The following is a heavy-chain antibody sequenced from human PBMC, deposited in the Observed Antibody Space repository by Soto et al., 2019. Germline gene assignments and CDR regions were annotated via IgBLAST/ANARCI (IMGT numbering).Heavy chain of an antibody. J-gene: IGHJ4*02. Sequence: EVQLVESGGGLVQPGGSLRLSCAASGFTVSTKYMSWVRQAPGKGLEWVSVIYSGGSTFYADSVRGRFTIPRDNSKNPVDLQMDSLRAEDTAVYYCARDPWAADYWGQGTLVTVSS. CDR1: GFTVSTKY. D-gene: IGHD2-15*01. CDR3: ARDPWAADY. V-gene: IGHV3-66*01. CDR2: IYSGGST.